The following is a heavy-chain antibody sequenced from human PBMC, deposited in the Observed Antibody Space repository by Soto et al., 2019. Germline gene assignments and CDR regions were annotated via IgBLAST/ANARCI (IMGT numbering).Heavy chain of an antibody. CDR3: GRWNSYSYYFDY. CDR2: VNQDRSEK. D-gene: IGHD5-18*01. J-gene: IGHJ4*02. Sequence: EVQLVESGGGLVQPGGSLRLSCAASGFTFSNYCMSWVRQAPGKGLEWVANVNQDRSEKYYVDSVKGRFTISRDNAFNSVYLQMSRLRAEDTAVYYCGRWNSYSYYFDYWGQGTLVTVSS. V-gene: IGHV3-7*01. CDR1: GFTFSNYC.